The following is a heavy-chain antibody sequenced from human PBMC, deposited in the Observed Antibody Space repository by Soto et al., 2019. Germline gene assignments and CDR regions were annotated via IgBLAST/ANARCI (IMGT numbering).Heavy chain of an antibody. J-gene: IGHJ4*02. Sequence: GSLRLSCAASGFTFSSYAMHWVRQAPGKGLEWVAVISYDGSNKYYADSVKGRFTISRDNSKNTLYLQMNSLRAEDTAVYYCARDPTPQIVLIVYAPDYWGQGTLVTVSS. CDR3: ARDPTPQIVLIVYAPDY. CDR1: GFTFSSYA. V-gene: IGHV3-30-3*01. D-gene: IGHD2-8*01. CDR2: ISYDGSNK.